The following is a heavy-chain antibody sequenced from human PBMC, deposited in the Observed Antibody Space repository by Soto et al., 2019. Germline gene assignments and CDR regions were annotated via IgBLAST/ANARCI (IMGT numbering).Heavy chain of an antibody. V-gene: IGHV3-53*01. Sequence: PGGSLRLSCAASGLTVSSSYMSWVRQAPGKGLQLVSVIYSAGSTYYANSVKRRFTISRDIYTNMVYLQMSSLTDEDTAVYYCARAREPEYSSAIFFDLWGQGALVTVSS. CDR1: GLTVSSSY. CDR2: IYSAGST. CDR3: ARAREPEYSSAIFFDL. D-gene: IGHD5-18*01. J-gene: IGHJ4*02.